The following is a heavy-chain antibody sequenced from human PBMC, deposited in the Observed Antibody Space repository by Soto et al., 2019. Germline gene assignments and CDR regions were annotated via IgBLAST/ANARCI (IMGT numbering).Heavy chain of an antibody. D-gene: IGHD2-2*01. Sequence: GKGLEWVAVISYDGSNKYYADSVKGRFTISRDNSKNTLYLQMNSLGAEDTAVFFFPEEGGIRAGSTVSAFLLNRSSDL. CDR3: PEEGGIRAGSTVSAFLLNRSSDL. CDR2: ISYDGSNK. J-gene: IGHJ2*01. V-gene: IGHV3-30*18.